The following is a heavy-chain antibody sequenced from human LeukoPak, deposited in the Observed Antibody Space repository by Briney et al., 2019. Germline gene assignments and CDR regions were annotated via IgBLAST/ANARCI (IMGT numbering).Heavy chain of an antibody. Sequence: PGGSPRLSCAASGFTFSSYAMHWVRQAPGKGLEWVAVISYDGSNKYYADSVKGRFTISRDNSKNTLYLQMNSLRAEDTAVYYCARGPGWWELHTVGAFDIWGQGTMVTVSS. CDR2: ISYDGSNK. D-gene: IGHD1-26*01. J-gene: IGHJ3*02. CDR1: GFTFSSYA. CDR3: ARGPGWWELHTVGAFDI. V-gene: IGHV3-30*04.